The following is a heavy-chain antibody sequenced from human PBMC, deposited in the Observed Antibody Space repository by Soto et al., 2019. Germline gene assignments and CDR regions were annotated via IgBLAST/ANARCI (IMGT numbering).Heavy chain of an antibody. CDR2: ISGSGDST. Sequence: GGSLRLSCAASGFTFSSYGINWVRQAPGKGLEWVSGISGSGDSTHYADSVKGRFTISVDISKSHFSLNLNSVTAADTAVYYCATSPRSFMSPSPDYWGQGTRVTVSS. J-gene: IGHJ4*02. CDR1: GFTFSSYG. D-gene: IGHD6-13*01. CDR3: ATSPRSFMSPSPDY. V-gene: IGHV3-23*01.